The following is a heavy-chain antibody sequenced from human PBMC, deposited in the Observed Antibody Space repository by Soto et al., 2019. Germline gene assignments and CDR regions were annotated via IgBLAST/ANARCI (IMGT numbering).Heavy chain of an antibody. CDR3: ATIASIAVAGTHDNY. Sequence: QVQLVESGGGVVQPGRSLRLSCAASGFTFSSYGMHWVRQAPGKGLEWVAVIWYDGSNKYYADSVKGRFTISRDNSKNTVYLQRNSLRAENTAVYYCATIASIAVAGTHDNYWCQGTLVTVSS. J-gene: IGHJ4*02. D-gene: IGHD6-19*01. CDR1: GFTFSSYG. V-gene: IGHV3-33*01. CDR2: IWYDGSNK.